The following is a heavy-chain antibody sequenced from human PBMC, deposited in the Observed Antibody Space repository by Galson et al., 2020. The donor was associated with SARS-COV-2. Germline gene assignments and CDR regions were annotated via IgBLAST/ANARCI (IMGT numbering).Heavy chain of an antibody. Sequence: GESLKISCTASGFTFSSYAMTWVRQAPGKGLEWVSTISGTGYSTYYADSVKGRFTISRDNSKNTLFLLMYSLRPEDTAAYYCAKDQASGLNNVHYYGLDVWGQGTTVTVSS. CDR2: ISGTGYST. V-gene: IGHV3-23*01. J-gene: IGHJ6*02. CDR1: GFTFSSYA. D-gene: IGHD6-19*01. CDR3: AKDQASGLNNVHYYGLDV.